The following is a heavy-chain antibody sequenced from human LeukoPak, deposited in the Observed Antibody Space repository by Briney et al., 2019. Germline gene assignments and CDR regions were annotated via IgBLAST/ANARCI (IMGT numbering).Heavy chain of an antibody. V-gene: IGHV5-51*01. D-gene: IGHD5-12*01. CDR3: ARCARGYTPGYYYYYYMDV. J-gene: IGHJ6*03. CDR1: GYSFTSYW. Sequence: GESLKISCKGSGYSFTSYWIGWVRQMPGKGLEWMGIIYPGDSDTRYSPSFQGQVTISADKSISTAYLQWSSLKASDTAMYYCARCARGYTPGYYYYYYMDVWGKGTTVTVSS. CDR2: IYPGDSDT.